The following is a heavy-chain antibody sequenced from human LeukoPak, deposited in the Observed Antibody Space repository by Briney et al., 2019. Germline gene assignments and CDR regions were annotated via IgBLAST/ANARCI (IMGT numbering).Heavy chain of an antibody. CDR2: IIPILGIA. D-gene: IGHD3-22*01. CDR1: GGTFSSYA. CDR3: ARGRYYYDSSGYSLGFAY. Sequence: GASVKVSCKASGGTFSSYAISWVRQAPGQVLVWMGRIIPILGIANYAQKFQGRVTITADKSTSTAYMELSSLRSEDTAVYYCARGRYYYDSSGYSLGFAYWGQGTLVTVSS. J-gene: IGHJ4*02. V-gene: IGHV1-69*04.